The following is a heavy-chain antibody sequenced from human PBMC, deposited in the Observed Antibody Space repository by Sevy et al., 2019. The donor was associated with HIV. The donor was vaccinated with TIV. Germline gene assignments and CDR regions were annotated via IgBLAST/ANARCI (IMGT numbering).Heavy chain of an antibody. CDR3: ARHVQLAGGVDY. J-gene: IGHJ4*02. D-gene: IGHD6-6*01. CDR2: IYYSGST. CDR1: GGSISSSSYY. Sequence: SETLSLTCTVSGGSISSSSYYWGWIRQPPGKGLEWIGSIYYSGSTYYNPSLKSRVTISGDPAKNQFSLRLSSVTAADTAVYYCARHVQLAGGVDYWGQGTLVTVSS. V-gene: IGHV4-39*01.